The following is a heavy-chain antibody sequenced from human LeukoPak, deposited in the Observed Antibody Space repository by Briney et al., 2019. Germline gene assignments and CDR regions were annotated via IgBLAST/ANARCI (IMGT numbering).Heavy chain of an antibody. J-gene: IGHJ3*02. CDR3: ARSYCSSSSCYGVRAFDM. Sequence: ASETLSLTCIVSGGSISSSSYYWGWIRQPPGKGLEWIGSAYYSGSTYYNSSLKSRVTISVDTSKNQFSLKLSSVTAADTAVYYSARSYCSSSSCYGVRAFDMWGQGTMVTVSS. V-gene: IGHV4-39*01. CDR2: AYYSGST. D-gene: IGHD2-2*01. CDR1: GGSISSSSYY.